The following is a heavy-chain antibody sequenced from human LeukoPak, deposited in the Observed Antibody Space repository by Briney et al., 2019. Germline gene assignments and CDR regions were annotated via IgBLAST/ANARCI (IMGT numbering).Heavy chain of an antibody. Sequence: GGSLRLSCAASGFTFDDYGLTWVRQAPGKGLEWVSVINWNGDSTDYADSVKGRFTISRDNAKNFLYLQMNSLRAEDTALYYCARDLRVVITGSFDSWGQGALVAVSS. CDR3: ARDLRVVITGSFDS. J-gene: IGHJ4*02. D-gene: IGHD3-22*01. CDR2: INWNGDST. V-gene: IGHV3-20*04. CDR1: GFTFDDYG.